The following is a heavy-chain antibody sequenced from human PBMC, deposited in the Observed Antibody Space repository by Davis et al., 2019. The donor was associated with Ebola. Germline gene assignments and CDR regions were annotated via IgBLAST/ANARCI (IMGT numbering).Heavy chain of an antibody. D-gene: IGHD1-26*01. CDR1: GFTFSGSA. Sequence: GESLKISCAASGFTFSGSAMHWVRQTSGKGLEWVGRIRDKANNYATASAASVEGRFTFSRDDSKNTAYLQMNSLRAEDTALYYCARAEVGAMGAYGVYYFDYWGQGTLVTVSS. J-gene: IGHJ4*02. CDR3: ARAEVGAMGAYGVYYFDY. CDR2: IRDKANNYAT. V-gene: IGHV3-73*01.